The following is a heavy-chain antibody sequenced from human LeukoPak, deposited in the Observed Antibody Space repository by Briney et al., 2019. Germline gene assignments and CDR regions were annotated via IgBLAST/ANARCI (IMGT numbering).Heavy chain of an antibody. CDR1: GFTFSSYA. CDR2: ISYDGNTI. J-gene: IGHJ4*02. D-gene: IGHD4-11*01. V-gene: IGHV3-30-3*01. CDR3: ARSGGLQKFDY. Sequence: GSLRLSCAASGFTFSSYAMHWVRQAPGKGLEWVAVISYDGNTIHYADSVKGRFIISRDTSKNTLYLQMNSLRAEDTAVYYCARSGGLQKFDYWGQGTLVTVSS.